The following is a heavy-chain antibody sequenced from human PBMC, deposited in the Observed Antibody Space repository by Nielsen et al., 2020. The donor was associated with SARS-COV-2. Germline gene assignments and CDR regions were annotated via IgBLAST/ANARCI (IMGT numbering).Heavy chain of an antibody. Sequence: ASVKVSCKASGYTFTGYYMHWVRQAPGQGLEWMGRINPNSGGTNYAQKFQGRVTMTRDTSISTAYMELSSLRSEDTAVYYCARDHGDIVVVPAAIPDNWFDPWGQGTLVTVSS. CDR2: INPNSGGT. CDR3: ARDHGDIVVVPAAIPDNWFDP. CDR1: GYTFTGYY. D-gene: IGHD2-2*01. J-gene: IGHJ5*02. V-gene: IGHV1-2*06.